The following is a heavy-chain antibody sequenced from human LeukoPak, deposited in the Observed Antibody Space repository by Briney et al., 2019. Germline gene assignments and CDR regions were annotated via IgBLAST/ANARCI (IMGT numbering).Heavy chain of an antibody. Sequence: SETLSLTCTVSGGSISSGGYYWSWIRQPPGKGLEWIGYIYHSGSTYHNPSLKSRVTISVDRSKNQFSLKLSSVTAADTAVYYCARAQKYYYDSSGQDDAFDIWGQGTMVTVSS. J-gene: IGHJ3*02. V-gene: IGHV4-30-2*01. CDR1: GGSISSGGYY. CDR2: IYHSGST. CDR3: ARAQKYYYDSSGQDDAFDI. D-gene: IGHD3-22*01.